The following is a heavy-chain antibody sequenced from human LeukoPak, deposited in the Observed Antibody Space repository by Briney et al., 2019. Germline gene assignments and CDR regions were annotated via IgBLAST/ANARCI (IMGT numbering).Heavy chain of an antibody. CDR2: ISSSGSTL. D-gene: IGHD3-10*01. CDR1: GFSFSSYE. V-gene: IGHV3-48*03. CDR3: ARDGSGSYYNLPFDY. J-gene: IGHJ4*02. Sequence: GGSLRLSCAASGFSFSSYEMNWVRQAPGEGLEWVSYISSSGSTLYYADSVKGRFTISRDNAKNSLYLQMNSLRAEDTAVYYCARDGSGSYYNLPFDYWGQGALVTVSS.